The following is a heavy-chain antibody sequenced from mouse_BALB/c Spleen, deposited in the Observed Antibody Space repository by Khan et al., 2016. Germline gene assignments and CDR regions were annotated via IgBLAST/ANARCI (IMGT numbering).Heavy chain of an antibody. D-gene: IGHD1-1*01. CDR2: INTYSGES. CDR3: ARYRYYYGSIRYSEV. J-gene: IGHJ1*01. Sequence: QIQLVQSGPELKKPGKTVKISCKASGYTFTNYGMNWVKQAPGKGLKWMGWINTYSGESTYADDFKGRFAFSLETSANTAYLQINNLKNEDTATYFCARYRYYYGSIRYSEVWGAGTTVTVSS. V-gene: IGHV9-3-1*01. CDR1: GYTFTNYG.